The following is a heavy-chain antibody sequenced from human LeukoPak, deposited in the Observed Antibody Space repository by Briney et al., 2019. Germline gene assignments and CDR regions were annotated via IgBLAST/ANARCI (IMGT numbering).Heavy chain of an antibody. CDR1: GGSFSGYY. V-gene: IGHV4-34*01. D-gene: IGHD3-9*01. Sequence: SETLSLTCAVYGGSFSGYYWSWIRQPPGKGLEWIGEINHSGSTNYNPSLKSRVTISVDKSKNQFSLKLSSVTAADTAVYYCARAPDYDILTGFDYWGQGTLVTVSS. J-gene: IGHJ4*02. CDR2: INHSGST. CDR3: ARAPDYDILTGFDY.